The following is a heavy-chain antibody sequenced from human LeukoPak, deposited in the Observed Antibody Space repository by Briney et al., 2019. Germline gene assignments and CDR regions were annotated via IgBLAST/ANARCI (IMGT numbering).Heavy chain of an antibody. J-gene: IGHJ4*02. Sequence: GGSLRLSCAASGFTFSSFTMNWVRQAPGKGLEWVSTMSGDATSTYYADSVKGRFTISRDNSKTTLFLQMNSLRAEDTAVYYCAKRTSGSSWYSSDSWGQGTLVTVSS. CDR2: MSGDATST. V-gene: IGHV3-23*01. CDR3: AKRTSGSSWYSSDS. D-gene: IGHD6-13*01. CDR1: GFTFSSFT.